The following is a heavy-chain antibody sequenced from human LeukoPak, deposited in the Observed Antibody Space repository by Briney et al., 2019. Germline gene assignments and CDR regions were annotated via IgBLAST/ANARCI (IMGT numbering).Heavy chain of an antibody. CDR3: AREGIGWFGELVSRSHMDV. CDR1: GYTFTSYG. V-gene: IGHV1-18*01. Sequence: GASVKVSCKASGYTFTSYGISWVRQAPGQGLEWMGWISAYNGNTNYAQKLQGRVTMTTDTSTSTAYMELRSLRSDDTAVYYCAREGIGWFGELVSRSHMDVWGEGTTVTVSS. D-gene: IGHD3-10*01. CDR2: ISAYNGNT. J-gene: IGHJ6*03.